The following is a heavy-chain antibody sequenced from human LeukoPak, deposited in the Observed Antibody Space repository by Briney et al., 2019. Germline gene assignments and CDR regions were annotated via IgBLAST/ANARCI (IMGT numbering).Heavy chain of an antibody. D-gene: IGHD6-6*01. CDR2: IKNSNGHT. V-gene: IGHV1-18*04. CDR1: GYSFTNYW. J-gene: IGHJ4*02. Sequence: GESLKISCKGSGYSFTNYWIAWVRQMPGKGLEWMGWIKNSNGHTQYAQKFQGRITMTTDTSTTTAYMEMRRLRSEDTAVYYCARGSIAASGAEAPPTYYFDYWGQGTLVTVSS. CDR3: ARGSIAASGAEAPPTYYFDY.